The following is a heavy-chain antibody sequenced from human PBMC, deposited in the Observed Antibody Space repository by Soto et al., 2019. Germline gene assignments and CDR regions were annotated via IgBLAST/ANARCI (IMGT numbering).Heavy chain of an antibody. Sequence: ASVKVSCKASGYTFTSYAMHWVRQAPGQMLEWMGWINAGNGNTKYSQKFQGRVTITRDTSASTAYMELSSLRSEDTAVYYCARNLLAGSGSPYYYYYYGMDVWGQGTTVTVSS. V-gene: IGHV1-3*01. CDR1: GYTFTSYA. CDR3: ARNLLAGSGSPYYYYYYGMDV. CDR2: INAGNGNT. J-gene: IGHJ6*02. D-gene: IGHD3-10*01.